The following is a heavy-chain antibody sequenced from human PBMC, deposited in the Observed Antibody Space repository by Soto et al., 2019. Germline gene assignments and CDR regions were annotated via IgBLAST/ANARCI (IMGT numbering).Heavy chain of an antibody. J-gene: IGHJ3*02. CDR3: ARVGAYEDAFDI. V-gene: IGHV1-3*01. Sequence: ASVKVSCTASVYTFNIYAIHCVRQAPGQRLEWMGWINAGNGNTKYPQKFQGRVTITRDTSASTAYMELSSLRSEDTAVYYCARVGAYEDAFDIWGQGTMVTVSS. D-gene: IGHD3-10*01. CDR1: VYTFNIYA. CDR2: INAGNGNT.